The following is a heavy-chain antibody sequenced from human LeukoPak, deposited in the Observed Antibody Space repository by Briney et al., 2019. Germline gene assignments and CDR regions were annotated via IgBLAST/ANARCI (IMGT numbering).Heavy chain of an antibody. Sequence: PGGSLRLSCAASGFTFSNYPMHWVRQAPGKGLEWLAVISSDGGTKYYADSVQGRFTVSRDNSQNTLSLQMNSLRPEDTAVFYCARKGSSGWYGGGWAYWGQGILVTVSS. CDR2: ISSDGGTK. J-gene: IGHJ4*02. CDR1: GFTFSNYP. V-gene: IGHV3-30-3*01. D-gene: IGHD6-13*01. CDR3: ARKGSSGWYGGGWAY.